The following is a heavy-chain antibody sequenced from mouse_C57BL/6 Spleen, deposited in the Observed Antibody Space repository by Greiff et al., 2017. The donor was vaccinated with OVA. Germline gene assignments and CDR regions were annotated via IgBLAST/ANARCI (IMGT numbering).Heavy chain of an antibody. CDR3: AGYGSSYAYFDD. J-gene: IGHJ2*01. Sequence: QVQLQQSGPELVKPGASVKISCKASGYAFSSSWMNWVKQRPGKGLEWIGRIYPGDGDTNYNGKFKGKATLTADKSSSTAYMQLSSLTSEDSAVYFCAGYGSSYAYFDDWGQGTTLTVSS. CDR2: IYPGDGDT. D-gene: IGHD1-1*01. V-gene: IGHV1-82*01. CDR1: GYAFSSSW.